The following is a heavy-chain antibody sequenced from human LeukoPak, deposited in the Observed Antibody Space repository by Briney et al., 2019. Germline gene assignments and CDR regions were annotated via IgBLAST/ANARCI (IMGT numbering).Heavy chain of an antibody. J-gene: IGHJ4*02. CDR1: GGSSSGYY. D-gene: IGHD6-13*01. CDR3: ARGMAAAGNPDY. Sequence: PSETLSLACAVYGGSSSGYYWSWIRQPPGKGLEWIGEINHSGSTNYNPSLKSRVTISVDTSKNQFSLKLSSVTAADTAVYYCARGMAAAGNPDYWGQGTLVTVSS. V-gene: IGHV4-34*01. CDR2: INHSGST.